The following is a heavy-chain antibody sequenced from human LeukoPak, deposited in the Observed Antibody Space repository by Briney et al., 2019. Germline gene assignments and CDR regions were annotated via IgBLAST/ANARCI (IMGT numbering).Heavy chain of an antibody. D-gene: IGHD1-14*01. Sequence: PGGSLRLSCAASGFTFSSYAMHWVRQAPGKGLEWVAVISYDGSNKYYADSVKGRFTISRDNSKNTLYLRMNSLRAEDTAVYYCAREEPYFDYWGQGTLVTVSS. CDR1: GFTFSSYA. J-gene: IGHJ4*02. CDR2: ISYDGSNK. CDR3: AREEPYFDY. V-gene: IGHV3-30*04.